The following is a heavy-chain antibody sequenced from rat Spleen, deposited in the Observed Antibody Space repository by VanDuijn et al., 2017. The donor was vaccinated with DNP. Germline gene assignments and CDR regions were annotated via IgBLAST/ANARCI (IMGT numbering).Heavy chain of an antibody. J-gene: IGHJ2*01. CDR2: IKTDGGGT. Sequence: EVQLVETGGGLVQPGRSLKLSCVVSGFTFSRHWMFWIRQAPGKGLEWVASIKTDGGGTYYRDSVKGRFTISRDNAKSTLYLQMDSLRSEDTATYYCARRWSFDYWGQGVMVTVSS. CDR1: GFTFSRHW. D-gene: IGHD1-1*01. V-gene: IGHV5-58*01. CDR3: ARRWSFDY.